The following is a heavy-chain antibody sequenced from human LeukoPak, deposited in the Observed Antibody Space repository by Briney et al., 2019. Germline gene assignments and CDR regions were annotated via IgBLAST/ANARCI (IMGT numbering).Heavy chain of an antibody. CDR1: GFTFSSYA. CDR3: ARDVADIVVVPAAPAPYTYYYYYMDV. Sequence: GGSLRLSCAASGFTFSSYAMHWVRQAPGKGLEWVAVISYDGSNKYYADSVKGRFTIPRDNSKNTLYLQMNSLRAEDTAVYYCARDVADIVVVPAAPAPYTYYYYYMDVWGKGTTVTVSS. D-gene: IGHD2-2*01. CDR2: ISYDGSNK. V-gene: IGHV3-30*01. J-gene: IGHJ6*03.